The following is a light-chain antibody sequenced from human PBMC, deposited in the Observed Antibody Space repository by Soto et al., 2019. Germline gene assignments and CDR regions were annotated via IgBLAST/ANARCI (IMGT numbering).Light chain of an antibody. CDR1: SSDVGGYNY. CDR3: TSYTSSITYV. V-gene: IGLV2-14*01. J-gene: IGLJ1*01. Sequence: QSALTQPASVSGSPGQSITISCTGTSSDVGGYNYVSWYQQHPGKAPKLMIYEVNNRPSGVSNRFSGSKSGNTASLTISGLQAEDEADYYCTSYTSSITYVFGTWTKLTVL. CDR2: EVN.